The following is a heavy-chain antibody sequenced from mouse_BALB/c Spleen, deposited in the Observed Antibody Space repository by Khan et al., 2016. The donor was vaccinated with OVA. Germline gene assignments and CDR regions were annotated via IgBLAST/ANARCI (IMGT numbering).Heavy chain of an antibody. D-gene: IGHD6-1*01. J-gene: IGHJ1*01. CDR3: ARSASYWFFDV. CDR2: INTYTGEP. V-gene: IGHV9-3-1*01. Sequence: QIQLVQSGPELKKPGETVKISCKASGYTFTNYGMNWVKQAPGKGLKWMGWINTYTGEPTYADDFKGRFAFSLETSANTAYLQINNLKNEDTAKDVCARSASYWFFDVWGAGTTVTVSS. CDR1: GYTFTNYG.